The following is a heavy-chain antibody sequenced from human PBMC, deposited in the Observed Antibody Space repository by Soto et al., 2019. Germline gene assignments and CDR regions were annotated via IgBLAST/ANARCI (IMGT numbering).Heavy chain of an antibody. D-gene: IGHD2-2*01. CDR1: GYTFTSYY. Sequence: ASVKVSCKASGYTFTSYYMHWVRQAPGQGLEWMGIINPSGGSTSYAQKFQGRVTMTRDTSTSTVYTELSSLRAADTAVYYCARAWQSSTSWNWFDPWGQGTLVTVSS. V-gene: IGHV1-46*01. J-gene: IGHJ5*02. CDR3: ARAWQSSTSWNWFDP. CDR2: INPSGGST.